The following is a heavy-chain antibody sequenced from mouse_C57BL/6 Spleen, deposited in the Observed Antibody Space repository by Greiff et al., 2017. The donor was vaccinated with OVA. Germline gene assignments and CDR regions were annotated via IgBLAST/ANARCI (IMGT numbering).Heavy chain of an antibody. CDR3: RTYYGNPDGYFDV. D-gene: IGHD2-10*01. CDR1: GYTFTSYG. CDR2: IYPRSGNT. J-gene: IGHJ1*03. V-gene: IGHV1-81*01. Sequence: QVQLKQSGAELARPGASVKLSCKASGYTFTSYGISWVKQRTGQGLEWIGEIYPRSGNTYYNEKFKGKATLTADKSSSTAYMELRSLTSEDSAVYFCRTYYGNPDGYFDVWGTGTTVTVSS.